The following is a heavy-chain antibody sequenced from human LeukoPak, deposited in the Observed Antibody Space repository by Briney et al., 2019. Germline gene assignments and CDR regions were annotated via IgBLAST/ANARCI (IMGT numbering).Heavy chain of an antibody. V-gene: IGHV1-8*01. CDR3: ARGELAYDYNS. D-gene: IGHD5-12*01. J-gene: IGHJ4*02. Sequence: GASVKVSCKGSGYTFTSYEIKWVRQATGQGGEWRGGRNPKSGKKDYAQKCQGRVTMNTNTSISTAHIELSSLRSEDTAVYYCARGELAYDYNSWGQGTLVTVSS. CDR1: GYTFTSYE. CDR2: RNPKSGKK.